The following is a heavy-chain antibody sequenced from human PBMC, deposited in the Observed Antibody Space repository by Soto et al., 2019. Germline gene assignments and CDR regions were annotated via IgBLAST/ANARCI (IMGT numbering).Heavy chain of an antibody. V-gene: IGHV2-5*02. J-gene: IGHJ4*02. CDR1: GFSYTTTRMG. CDR3: AHRDSTGTTTYFDS. D-gene: IGHD1-1*01. Sequence: QITLKEAGPTLVKPTETLTLTCTFSGFSYTTTRMGVGWTRQLPGQALEWLAIIYWDGESRYNPLLRRRLTLTEDTSKNQVLLTMTNMDPKDTATYYCAHRDSTGTTTYFDSWGQGIPVTVAS. CDR2: IYWDGES.